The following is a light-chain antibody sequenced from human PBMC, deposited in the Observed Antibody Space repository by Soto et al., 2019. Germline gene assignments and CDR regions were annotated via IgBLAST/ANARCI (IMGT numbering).Light chain of an antibody. CDR2: GAS. CDR3: QQSHTSPYT. J-gene: IGKJ5*01. Sequence: EIVMTQSPATLSVSPGERATLSCRASQSVSSNLAWYQQKPGQAPRLLIYGASTRATGIPARFSGSGSGTEFTLTISSLQSEDFATYHCQQSHTSPYTFGQGTRLEMK. CDR1: QSVSSN. V-gene: IGKV3-15*01.